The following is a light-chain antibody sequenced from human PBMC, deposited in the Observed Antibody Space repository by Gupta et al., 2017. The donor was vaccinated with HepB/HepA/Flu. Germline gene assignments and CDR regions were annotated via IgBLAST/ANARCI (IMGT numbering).Light chain of an antibody. CDR2: DVS. CDR1: SNDIGAYNY. CDR3: SSHATSDF. V-gene: IGLV2-14*03. Sequence: QSALTQPASVSGSPGQSITISCTGTSNDIGAYNYVSWYQQHPGKAPILIISDVSNRPSGVSARFSGSKYGNTASLTVAGVEAEDEDDYYCSSHATSDFFGTGTKVTVL. J-gene: IGLJ1*01.